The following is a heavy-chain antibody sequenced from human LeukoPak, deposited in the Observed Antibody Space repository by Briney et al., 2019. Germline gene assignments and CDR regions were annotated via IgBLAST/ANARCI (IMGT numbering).Heavy chain of an antibody. CDR3: ARKGGSAWGAFDI. D-gene: IGHD3-10*01. CDR2: IIPIFGTA. V-gene: IGHV1-69*05. Sequence: SVKVSCKASGGTFSSYAISWVRQAPGQGLEWMGGIIPIFGTANYAQKFQGRVTITTDESTSTAYMELSSLRSEDTAVYYCARKGGSAWGAFDIRGQGTMVTVSS. CDR1: GGTFSSYA. J-gene: IGHJ3*02.